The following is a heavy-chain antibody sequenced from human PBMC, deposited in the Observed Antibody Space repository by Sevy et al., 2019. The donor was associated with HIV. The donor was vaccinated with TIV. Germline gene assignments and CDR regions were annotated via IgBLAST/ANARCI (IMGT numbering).Heavy chain of an antibody. Sequence: SETLSLTCTVSGGSISSDSYYWTWIRQHPGKGLEWIGYIYYSGNTYYNPSLKSRVSISIDKSKNQFSLRLSSVTAADTAVYYCARDHGYSNGWFPYYYYYGMDVWGQGTTVTVSS. D-gene: IGHD5-18*01. V-gene: IGHV4-31*03. CDR2: IYYSGNT. CDR1: GGSISSDSYY. CDR3: ARDHGYSNGWFPYYYYYGMDV. J-gene: IGHJ6*02.